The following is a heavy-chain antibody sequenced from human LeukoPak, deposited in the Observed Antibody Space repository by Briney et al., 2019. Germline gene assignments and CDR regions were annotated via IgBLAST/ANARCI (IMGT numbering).Heavy chain of an antibody. D-gene: IGHD2-2*01. CDR3: AKDLDIVVVPAAGDY. Sequence: GGSLRLSCAASGFTFSSYAMSWVRQAPGKGLEWVSAISGSGGSTYYADSVKGRFTISRDNSKNTLYLQMNSLRAEDTAVYYCAKDLDIVVVPAAGDYWGQGTLVTVSS. CDR1: GFTFSSYA. J-gene: IGHJ4*02. CDR2: ISGSGGST. V-gene: IGHV3-23*01.